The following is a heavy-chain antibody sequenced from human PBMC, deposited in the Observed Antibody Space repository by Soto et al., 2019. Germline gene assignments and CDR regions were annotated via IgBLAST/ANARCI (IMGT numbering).Heavy chain of an antibody. CDR2: IIPILGIA. V-gene: IGHV1-69*02. Sequence: QVQLVQSGAEVKKPGSSVKVSCKASGGTFSSYTISWVRQAPGQGLEWMGRIIPILGIANYAQKFQGRVTITADKSTSTAYMELSSLRSEDTAVYYCARTPEGHGTGTTIPLPFDYFDYWGQGTLVTVSS. J-gene: IGHJ4*02. D-gene: IGHD1-1*01. CDR1: GGTFSSYT. CDR3: ARTPEGHGTGTTIPLPFDYFDY.